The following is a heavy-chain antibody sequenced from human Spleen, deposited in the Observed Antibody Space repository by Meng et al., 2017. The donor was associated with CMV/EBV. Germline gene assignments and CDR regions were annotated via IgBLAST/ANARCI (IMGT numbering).Heavy chain of an antibody. Sequence: TCAVYGGSLSGYSWSWIRQPPGKGLEWIGEINHTGSNNYNPSLKSRVTISVDTSKNQFSLKLSSVTAADTAVYYCARAVRGKPSFDYWGQGTLVTVSS. CDR3: ARAVRGKPSFDY. CDR1: GGSLSGYS. J-gene: IGHJ4*02. CDR2: INHTGSN. D-gene: IGHD4-11*01. V-gene: IGHV4-34*09.